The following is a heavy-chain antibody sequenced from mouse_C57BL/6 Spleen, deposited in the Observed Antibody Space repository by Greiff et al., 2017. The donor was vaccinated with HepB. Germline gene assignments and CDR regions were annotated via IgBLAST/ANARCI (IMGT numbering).Heavy chain of an antibody. Sequence: EVQLVESGGGLVKPGGSLKLSCAASGFTFSSYTMSWVRQTPEKRLEWVATISGGGGNTYYPDSVKGRFTISRDNAKNTLYLQMSSLRSEDTALYYGANDYDGTGRYFDYWGQGTTLTVSS. CDR3: ANDYDGTGRYFDY. CDR1: GFTFSSYT. D-gene: IGHD2-4*01. V-gene: IGHV5-9*01. CDR2: ISGGGGNT. J-gene: IGHJ2*01.